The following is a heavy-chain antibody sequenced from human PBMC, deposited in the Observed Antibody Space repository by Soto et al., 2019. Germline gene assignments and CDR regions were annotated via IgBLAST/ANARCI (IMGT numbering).Heavy chain of an antibody. D-gene: IGHD2-15*01. CDR1: GDSVSSNSAA. V-gene: IGHV6-1*01. CDR2: TYYRSKWYN. CDR3: ARGAGRGYCSGGSCCSPYYHYGMNV. Sequence: PSQTLSLTCAISGDSVSSNSAAWNWIRQSPSRGLEWLGRTYYRSKWYNDYAVSVKSRITIDPDTSKNQFSLQLNSVTPDDTAVYYCARGAGRGYCSGGSCCSPYYHYGMNVWGQGTTVTVPS. J-gene: IGHJ6*02.